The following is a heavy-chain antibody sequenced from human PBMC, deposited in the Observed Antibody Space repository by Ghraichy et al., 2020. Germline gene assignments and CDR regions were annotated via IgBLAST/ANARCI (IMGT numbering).Heavy chain of an antibody. J-gene: IGHJ3*02. Sequence: GGSLRLSCAASGFTFSSYSMNWVRQAPGKGLEWVSYISSSSSTIYYADSVKGRFTISRDNAKNSLYLQMNSLRDEDTAVYYCARDYYDSSGYYYPAAFDIWGQGTMVTGSS. CDR3: ARDYYDSSGYYYPAAFDI. D-gene: IGHD3-22*01. CDR2: ISSSSSTI. CDR1: GFTFSSYS. V-gene: IGHV3-48*02.